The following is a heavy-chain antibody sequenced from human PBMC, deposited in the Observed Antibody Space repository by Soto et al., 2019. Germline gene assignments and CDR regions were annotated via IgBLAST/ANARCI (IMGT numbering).Heavy chain of an antibody. V-gene: IGHV3-33*01. CDR1: GGIFSAYG. CDR2: IGNDGSEK. J-gene: IGHJ6*02. CDR3: ATEDWNDRNGMGV. D-gene: IGHD1-1*01. Sequence: QVQLGESGGGVVQPGRSLRLSCAASGGIFSAYGMHWVRQAPGEGLEWVAVIGNDGSEKYYAESVKGRFTISRDNSKNTLYLQMNSLRAEDTAVYYCATEDWNDRNGMGVWGQGTTVTVSS.